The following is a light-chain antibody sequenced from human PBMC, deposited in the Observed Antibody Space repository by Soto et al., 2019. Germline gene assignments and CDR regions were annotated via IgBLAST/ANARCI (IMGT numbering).Light chain of an antibody. V-gene: IGLV2-14*01. CDR2: DVS. CDR1: SSDVGGYNY. CDR3: ASYTTSSTYV. J-gene: IGLJ1*01. Sequence: QSALTQPASVSGSPGQSIAISCTGTSSDVGGYNYVSWYQQNPGKAPKFIIYDVSNRTSGVSDRFSGSKSGNTASLTISGLQAEDEADYYCASYTTSSTYVFGTGTKLTVL.